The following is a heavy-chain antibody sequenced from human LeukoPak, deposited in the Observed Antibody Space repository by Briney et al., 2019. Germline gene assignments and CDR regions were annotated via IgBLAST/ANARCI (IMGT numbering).Heavy chain of an antibody. J-gene: IGHJ4*02. CDR1: GFTFSSYS. CDR2: ISSSSSYI. Sequence: GGSLRLSCAASGFTFSSYSMNWVRQAPGKGLEWVSSISSSSSYIYYADSVKGRFTISRDNAKNSLYLQMNSLRAEDTAVYYCARALPPTSGYYLYYFDYWGQGTLVTVSS. CDR3: ARALPPTSGYYLYYFDY. D-gene: IGHD3-22*01. V-gene: IGHV3-21*01.